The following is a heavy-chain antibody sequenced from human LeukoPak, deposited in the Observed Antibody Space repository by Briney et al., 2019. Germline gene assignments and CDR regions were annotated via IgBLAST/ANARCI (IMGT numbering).Heavy chain of an antibody. V-gene: IGHV1-18*04. Sequence: ASVKVSCKASGYSFDNYGFSWMRQAPGQGLEWMGWISAYNGNTNYAQKLQGRVTMTTDTSTSTAYMELRSLRSDDTAVYYCARGSRSEYWGQGTLVTVSS. CDR3: ARGSRSEY. CDR1: GYSFDNYG. CDR2: ISAYNGNT. J-gene: IGHJ4*02. D-gene: IGHD6-6*01.